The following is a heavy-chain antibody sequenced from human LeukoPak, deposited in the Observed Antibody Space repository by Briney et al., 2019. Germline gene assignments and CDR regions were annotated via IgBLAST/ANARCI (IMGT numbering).Heavy chain of an antibody. J-gene: IGHJ6*03. CDR1: GGSISRGGYY. V-gene: IGHV4-31*03. CDR2: IYYSGST. D-gene: IGHD7-27*01. Sequence: SQTLSLTCTVSGGSISRGGYYWSWIRQHPGKGLEWIGYIYYSGSTYYNPSLKSRVTISVDTSKNQFSLKLSSVTAADTAVYYCARGPTGDRCYYYYMDVWGKGTTVTVSS. CDR3: ARGPTGDRCYYYYMDV.